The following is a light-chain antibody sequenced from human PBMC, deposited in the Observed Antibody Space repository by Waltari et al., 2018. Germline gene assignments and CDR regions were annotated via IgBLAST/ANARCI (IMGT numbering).Light chain of an antibody. CDR1: QSVSSY. CDR3: QQRSNRPPWT. CDR2: DAS. V-gene: IGKV3-11*01. Sequence: EIVLTQSPATLSLSPGERATLSCRASQSVSSYVAWYQQTPGQAPRLLIYDASNRATGIPARLSGSGSGTDFTLTINSLEPEDFAVYYCQQRSNRPPWTFGQGTRVEIK. J-gene: IGKJ1*01.